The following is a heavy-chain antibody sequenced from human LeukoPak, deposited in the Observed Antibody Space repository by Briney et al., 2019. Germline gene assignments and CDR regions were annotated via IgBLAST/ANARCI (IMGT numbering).Heavy chain of an antibody. CDR3: ARGAGTIFGEYYYYMDV. CDR1: GFTFSSYV. J-gene: IGHJ6*03. Sequence: PGRSLKLSCGASGFTFSSYVMHWVRQAPGKGLEWVSSISSSGSYIYYADSVKGRFTISRDNAKNSLYLEMNSLRADDTAVYHCARGAGTIFGEYYYYMDVWGKGTAVTVSS. D-gene: IGHD3-3*01. CDR2: ISSSGSYI. V-gene: IGHV3-21*01.